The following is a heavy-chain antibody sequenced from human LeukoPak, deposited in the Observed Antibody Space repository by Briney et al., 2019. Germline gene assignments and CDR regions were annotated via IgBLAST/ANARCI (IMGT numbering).Heavy chain of an antibody. D-gene: IGHD3-22*01. CDR3: ARDHLSNTYYYDSSGSLGY. Sequence: GGSLRLSCAASGFTFSSYGMHWVRQAPGKGLEWVAVIWYDGSNKYYADSVKGRFTISRDNSKNTLYLQMNSLRAEDTAVYYGARDHLSNTYYYDSSGSLGYWGQGTLVTVSS. CDR1: GFTFSSYG. V-gene: IGHV3-33*01. CDR2: IWYDGSNK. J-gene: IGHJ4*02.